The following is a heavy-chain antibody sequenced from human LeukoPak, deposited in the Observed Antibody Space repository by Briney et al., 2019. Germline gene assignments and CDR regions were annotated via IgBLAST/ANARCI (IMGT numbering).Heavy chain of an antibody. J-gene: IGHJ4*02. D-gene: IGHD3-10*01. CDR3: ATGYYGSGRPSDMGY. Sequence: ASVKVSCKVSGYTLTELSMHWVRQAPGKGLEWMGGFDPEDGETIYAQKFQGRVTMTEDTSTDTAYMELSSLRSEDTAVYYCATGYYGSGRPSDMGYWGQRTLVTVSS. V-gene: IGHV1-24*01. CDR1: GYTLTELS. CDR2: FDPEDGET.